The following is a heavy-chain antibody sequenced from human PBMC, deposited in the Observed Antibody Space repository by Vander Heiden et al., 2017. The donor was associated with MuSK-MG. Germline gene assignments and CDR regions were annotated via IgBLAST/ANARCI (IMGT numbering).Heavy chain of an antibody. J-gene: IGHJ6*02. Sequence: QVQLVQFGAEVKKPGSSVKVSCKASGGTFSSYAISWVRQAPGQGLEWMGRIIPILGIANYAQKFQGRVTITADKSTSTAYMELSSLRSEDTAVYYCARDRPSITMVRGVIYGMDVWGQGTTVTVSS. V-gene: IGHV1-69*04. CDR2: IIPILGIA. D-gene: IGHD3-10*01. CDR1: GGTFSSYA. CDR3: ARDRPSITMVRGVIYGMDV.